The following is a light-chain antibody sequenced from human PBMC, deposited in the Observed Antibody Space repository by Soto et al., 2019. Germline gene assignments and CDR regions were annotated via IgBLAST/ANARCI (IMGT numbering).Light chain of an antibody. J-gene: IGLJ2*01. Sequence: QSALTQPASVSGSPGQSITISCTGTISDVGRYNLVSWYQQHPDKAPKLIIYEDIERPSGVSHRVSGCTSGNTASLTISGLQTEDEAKYFCCSYAGGASVVFGGGTKLTVL. CDR3: CSYAGGASVV. CDR2: EDI. CDR1: ISDVGRYNL. V-gene: IGLV2-23*01.